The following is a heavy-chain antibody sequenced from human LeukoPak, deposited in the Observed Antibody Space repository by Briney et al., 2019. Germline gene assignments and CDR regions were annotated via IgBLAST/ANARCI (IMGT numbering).Heavy chain of an antibody. CDR2: ISGSGDST. CDR3: AKDSRSSGWYNWFDP. CDR1: GFTFSSYA. V-gene: IGHV3-23*01. D-gene: IGHD6-19*01. Sequence: GGSLRLSCAASGFTFSSYAMSWVRQAPGKGLDWVSAISGSGDSTYYADSVKGRFTISRDNSKNTLYLQMNGLRAEDTAIYYCAKDSRSSGWYNWFDPWGQGTLVTVSS. J-gene: IGHJ5*02.